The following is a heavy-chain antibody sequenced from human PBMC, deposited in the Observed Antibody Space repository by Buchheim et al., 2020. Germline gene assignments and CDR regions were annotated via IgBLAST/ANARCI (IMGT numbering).Heavy chain of an antibody. Sequence: EVQLVESGGGLVKPGGSLRLSCAASGFTFSNAWMNWVRQAPGKGLEWVGRIKSKSDGGTTDYAAPVKGRFTISRDDSNNTLYLQINSLKTEDTAMYYCTTDVVMTMAWGAVHYWGQGTL. V-gene: IGHV3-15*07. J-gene: IGHJ4*02. CDR2: IKSKSDGGTT. CDR1: GFTFSNAW. D-gene: IGHD3-10*01. CDR3: TTDVVMTMAWGAVHY.